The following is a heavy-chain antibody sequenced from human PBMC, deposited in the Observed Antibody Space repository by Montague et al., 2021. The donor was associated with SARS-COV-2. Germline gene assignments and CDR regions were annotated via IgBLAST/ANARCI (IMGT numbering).Heavy chain of an antibody. CDR1: GFTFSSYN. CDR2: ISSSSSTI. V-gene: IGHV3-48*02. CDR3: ARDPVRITLIVVVRYGMDV. Sequence: SRSLSFSASGFTFSSYNMNWVRQAPGKGLEWISSISSSSSTIYYADSVKGRFTISRDNAKNSLYLQMNSLRDDDTAVYYCARDPVRITLIVVVRYGMDVWGQGTMVTVSS. J-gene: IGHJ6*02. D-gene: IGHD3-22*01.